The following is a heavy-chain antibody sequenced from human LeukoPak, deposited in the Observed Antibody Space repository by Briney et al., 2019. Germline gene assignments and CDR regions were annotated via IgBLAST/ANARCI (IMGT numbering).Heavy chain of an antibody. CDR2: TSGSGGST. V-gene: IGHV3-23*01. Sequence: GRSLSLSRAAAGFAFTSYAMRWVRQAPGNGLEWVSATSGSGGSTYYADSVKERFTISRDNSKNTLYLQRDSMRAEDTAVYYSAKNKRSSLSFDYWGQGTLVTVSS. D-gene: IGHD2/OR15-2a*01. CDR1: GFAFTSYA. CDR3: AKNKRSSLSFDY. J-gene: IGHJ4*02.